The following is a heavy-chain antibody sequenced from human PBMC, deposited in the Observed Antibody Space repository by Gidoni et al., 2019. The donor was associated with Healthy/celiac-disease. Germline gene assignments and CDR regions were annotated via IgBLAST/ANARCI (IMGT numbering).Heavy chain of an antibody. V-gene: IGHV4-34*01. J-gene: IGHJ6*02. CDR1: RWSFSCYY. Sequence: QVHLQQSCPGLFMPSATLSLTCAVYRWSFSCYYWSWIRQPPGKGLEWIGEINHSGSTNYNPSLKSRVTISVDTSKKQFSLKMSSVNDADTAVYYCEKLSNRNHYYGMDVWGQGTTVTVSS. CDR2: INHSGST. D-gene: IGHD1-20*01. CDR3: EKLSNRNHYYGMDV.